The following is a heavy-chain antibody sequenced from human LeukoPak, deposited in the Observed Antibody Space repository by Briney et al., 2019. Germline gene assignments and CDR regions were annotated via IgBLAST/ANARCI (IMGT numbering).Heavy chain of an antibody. CDR3: ARELGYSGYDRNWYFDL. CDR2: IYYSGST. J-gene: IGHJ2*01. V-gene: IGHV4-30-4*01. D-gene: IGHD5-12*01. Sequence: SETLSLTCTVSGASISSGDYYWSWIRQPPGKGLEWIGYIYYSGSTYYNPSLKSRVTISVDTSKNQFSLKLSSVTAADTAVYYCARELGYSGYDRNWYFDLWGRGTLVTVSS. CDR1: GASISSGDYY.